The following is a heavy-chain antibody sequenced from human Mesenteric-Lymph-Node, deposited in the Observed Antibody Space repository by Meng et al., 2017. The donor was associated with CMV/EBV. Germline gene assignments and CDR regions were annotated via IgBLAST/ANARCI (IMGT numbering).Heavy chain of an antibody. J-gene: IGHJ4*02. Sequence: TCDVYGGSFSGFFWSWIRLPPGKGLEWIGEINQSGSTNYNPSLKSRVTMSVDTSKNQFSLKLRSVTAADTAIYYCARVCSSTSCNDYWGQGTLVTVSS. CDR2: INQSGST. CDR3: ARVCSSTSCNDY. CDR1: GGSFSGFF. D-gene: IGHD2-2*01. V-gene: IGHV4-34*01.